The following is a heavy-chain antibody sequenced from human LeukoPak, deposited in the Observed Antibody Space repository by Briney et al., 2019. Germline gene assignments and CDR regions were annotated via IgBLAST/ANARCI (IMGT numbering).Heavy chain of an antibody. CDR3: AKDKSRVVAVAGFDY. J-gene: IGHJ4*02. CDR2: ISWNSGSI. Sequence: GGSLRLSCAASGYTFDDYAMHWVRQAPGKGLEWVSGISWNSGSIGYADSVKGRFTIPRDNAKNSLYLQMNSLRTEDTALYYCAKDKSRVVAVAGFDYWGQGTLVTVSS. V-gene: IGHV3-9*01. D-gene: IGHD6-19*01. CDR1: GYTFDDYA.